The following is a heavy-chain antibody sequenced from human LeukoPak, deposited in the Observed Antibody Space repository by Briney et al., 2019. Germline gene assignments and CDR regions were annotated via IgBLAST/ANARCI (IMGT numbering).Heavy chain of an antibody. J-gene: IGHJ3*02. V-gene: IGHV3-21*01. CDR1: GFTFSSYS. CDR2: ISSSSSYI. CDR3: ASAGAGAFDI. Sequence: GGSLRLSCAASGFTFSSYSMNWVRQAPGKGLEWVSSISSSSSYIYYADSVRGRFTISRDNAKNSLHLQMNSLRAEDTAVYYCASAGAGAFDIWGQGTMVTVSS. D-gene: IGHD1-26*01.